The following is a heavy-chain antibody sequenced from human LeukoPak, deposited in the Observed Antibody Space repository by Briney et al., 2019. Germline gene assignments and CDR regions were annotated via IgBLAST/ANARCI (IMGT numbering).Heavy chain of an antibody. J-gene: IGHJ4*02. V-gene: IGHV1-8*01. Sequence: ASVKVSCKASGYTFTSYDINWVRQATGQGLEWMGWMNPNSGNTGYAQKFQGRVTMTRNTSISTAYMELSSLRSEDTAVYYCAREFITQDTAMVKFDYWGQGTLVTVSS. CDR1: GYTFTSYD. CDR3: AREFITQDTAMVKFDY. D-gene: IGHD5-18*01. CDR2: MNPNSGNT.